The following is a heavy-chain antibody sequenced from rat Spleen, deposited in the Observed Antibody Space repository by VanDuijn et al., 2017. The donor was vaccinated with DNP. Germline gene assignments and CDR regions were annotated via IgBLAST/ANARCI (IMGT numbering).Heavy chain of an antibody. CDR3: ARWADYFDY. CDR2: ISYDGGNT. V-gene: IGHV5-22*01. D-gene: IGHD4-6*01. J-gene: IGHJ2*01. Sequence: EVQLVVSGGGLVQPGRSLKLSCAASGFTFSDYYMAWVRQAPTKGLECVAYISYDGGNTYYGDSVKGRFTISRDNAKSTLYLQMNSLRSEDMATYYCARWADYFDYWGQGVMVTVSS. CDR1: GFTFSDYY.